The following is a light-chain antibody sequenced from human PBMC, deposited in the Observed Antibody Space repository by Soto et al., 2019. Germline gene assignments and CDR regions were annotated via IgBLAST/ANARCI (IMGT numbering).Light chain of an antibody. CDR1: QSVSSSY. CDR3: QQYGSSSYT. J-gene: IGKJ2*01. CDR2: DAS. V-gene: IGKV3-20*01. Sequence: EIVLTQSPGTLSLSPGERATLSCRASQSVSSSYLAWYQQKPGQAPRLLIYDASSRATGIPDRFSGSGSGTHFTLTISRLEPEDFAVYYCQQYGSSSYTFGQGTKLEIK.